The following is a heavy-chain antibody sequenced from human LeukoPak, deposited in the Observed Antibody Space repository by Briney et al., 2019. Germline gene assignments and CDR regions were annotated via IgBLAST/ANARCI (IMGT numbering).Heavy chain of an antibody. CDR3: ASPYDSSGFDAFDT. V-gene: IGHV4-4*07. D-gene: IGHD3-22*01. Sequence: SETLSLTCTVSGGSISSYYWSWIRQPAGKGLEWIGRIYTSGSTNYNPSLKSRVTMSVDTSKNQFSLKLSSVTAADTAVYYCASPYDSSGFDAFDTWGQGTMVTVSS. CDR1: GGSISSYY. CDR2: IYTSGST. J-gene: IGHJ3*02.